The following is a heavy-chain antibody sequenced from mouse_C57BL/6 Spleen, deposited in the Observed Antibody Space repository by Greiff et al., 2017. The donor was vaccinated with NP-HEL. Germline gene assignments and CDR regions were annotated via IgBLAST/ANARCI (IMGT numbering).Heavy chain of an antibody. CDR2: ISYDGSN. CDR3: ARGGYYPYWYFDV. V-gene: IGHV3-6*01. D-gene: IGHD2-3*01. J-gene: IGHJ1*03. CDR1: GYSITSGYY. Sequence: DVKLQESGPGLVKPSQSLSLTCSVTGYSITSGYYWNWIRQFPGNKLEWMGYISYDGSNNYNPSLKNRISITRDTSKNQFFLKLNSVTTEDTATYYCARGGYYPYWYFDVWGTGTTVTVSS.